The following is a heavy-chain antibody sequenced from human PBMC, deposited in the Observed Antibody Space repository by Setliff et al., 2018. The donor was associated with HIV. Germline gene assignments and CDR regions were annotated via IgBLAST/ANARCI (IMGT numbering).Heavy chain of an antibody. CDR1: GGSFGGYY. Sequence: PSETLSLTCAVYGGSFGGYYWSWIRQPPGKGLEWIGEINHSGSTYYNPSLKSRVTISVDTSKNQFSLKLSSVTAADAAVYYCASRVYYYDSSGYLREEGFDPWGQGTLVTVSS. D-gene: IGHD3-22*01. CDR2: INHSGST. J-gene: IGHJ5*02. V-gene: IGHV4-34*01. CDR3: ASRVYYYDSSGYLREEGFDP.